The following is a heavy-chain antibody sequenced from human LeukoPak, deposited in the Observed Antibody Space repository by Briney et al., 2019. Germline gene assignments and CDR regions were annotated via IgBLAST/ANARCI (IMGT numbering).Heavy chain of an antibody. CDR1: GGSISSGGYY. Sequence: SQTLSLTCTVSGGSISSGGYYWSWIRQHPGKGLEWIGYIYYSGSTSYNPSLKSRLSISFDTSKNQFFLNLNSVTAADTAVYYCAREMDYYDTGGYYLQWFDPWGRGTLVTVSS. CDR3: AREMDYYDTGGYYLQWFDP. J-gene: IGHJ5*02. D-gene: IGHD3-22*01. V-gene: IGHV4-31*03. CDR2: IYYSGST.